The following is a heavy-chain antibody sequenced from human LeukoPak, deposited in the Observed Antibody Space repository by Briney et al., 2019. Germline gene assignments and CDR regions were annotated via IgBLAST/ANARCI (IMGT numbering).Heavy chain of an antibody. CDR3: TRGAMVYYYYHYMDV. J-gene: IGHJ6*03. CDR1: GFTFSSYA. Sequence: GGSLRLSCAASGFTFSSYAMSWVRQAPGKGLEWVSAISGSGGSTYYADSVKGRFTISRDNSKNTLYLQMNSLRAEDTAVYYCTRGAMVYYYYHYMDVWGKGTTVTVSS. V-gene: IGHV3-23*01. D-gene: IGHD5-18*01. CDR2: ISGSGGST.